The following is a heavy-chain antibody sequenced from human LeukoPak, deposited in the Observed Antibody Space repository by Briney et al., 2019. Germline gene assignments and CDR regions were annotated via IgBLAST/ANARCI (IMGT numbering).Heavy chain of an antibody. J-gene: IGHJ4*02. CDR2: ISSNGGST. V-gene: IGHV3-64*01. CDR1: GFTFSSYA. Sequence: GGSLRLSCAASGFTFSSYAMHWVRQAPGKGLEYVSAISSNGGSTYYANSVKGRFTISRDNSKNTLYLQMGSLRAEDMAVYYCARPLRYLDSELDYWGQGTLVSVSS. CDR3: ARPLRYLDSELDY. D-gene: IGHD3-9*01.